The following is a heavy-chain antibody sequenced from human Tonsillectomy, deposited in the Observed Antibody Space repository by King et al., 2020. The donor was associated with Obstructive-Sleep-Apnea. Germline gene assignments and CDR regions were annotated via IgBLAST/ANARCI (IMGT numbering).Heavy chain of an antibody. J-gene: IGHJ4*02. V-gene: IGHV3-30*02. CDR1: GFSFTYYA. CDR3: AKDKDSIAY. CDR2: IGVDGSNK. D-gene: IGHD6-13*01. Sequence: VQLVESGGGVGQPGGSLRLSCAASGFSFTYYAMHWVRQAPGKGLEWVTFIGVDGSNKYYEDSGKGRFTISRDNSKNTLYLQMNNLRAEDTAVYYCAKDKDSIAYWGQGTLVTVSS.